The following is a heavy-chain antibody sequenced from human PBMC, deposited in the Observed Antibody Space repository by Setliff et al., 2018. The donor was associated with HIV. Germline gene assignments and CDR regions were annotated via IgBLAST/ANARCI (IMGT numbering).Heavy chain of an antibody. CDR2: IYTSGST. J-gene: IGHJ4*02. V-gene: IGHV4-39*07. CDR3: ARVGYYDSSFDY. CDR1: GGSISSGSYY. Sequence: SETLSLTCTVSGGSISSGSYYWSWIRQPPGKGLEWIGSIYTSGSTNYNPSLKSRVTISVDTSKNQFSLKLSSVTAADTAVYYCARVGYYDSSFDYWGQGTLVTVSS. D-gene: IGHD3-22*01.